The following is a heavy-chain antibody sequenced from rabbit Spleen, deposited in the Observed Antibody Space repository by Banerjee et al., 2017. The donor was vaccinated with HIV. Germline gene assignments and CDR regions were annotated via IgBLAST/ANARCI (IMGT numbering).Heavy chain of an antibody. Sequence: QLTETGGGLVQPGGSLTLSCKASGIDFTNYYITWVRQAPGKGLEWIGIIYPAKGSTDYASWVNGRFTISSDNAQSTVDLKMTSLTAADTATYFCAREGGIMVAGAFNLWGPGTLVTVS. D-gene: IGHD4-1*01. CDR3: AREGGIMVAGAFNL. J-gene: IGHJ4*01. V-gene: IGHV1S7*01. CDR1: GIDFTNYY. CDR2: IYPAKGST.